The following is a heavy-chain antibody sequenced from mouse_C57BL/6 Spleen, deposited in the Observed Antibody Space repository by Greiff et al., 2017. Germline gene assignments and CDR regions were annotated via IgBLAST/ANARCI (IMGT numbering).Heavy chain of an antibody. D-gene: IGHD3-2*02. CDR3: TRDRDSSGYVFDY. CDR1: GFTFSSYA. V-gene: IGHV5-9-1*02. Sequence: EVMLVESGEGLVKPGGSLKLSCAASGFTFSSYAMSWVRQTPEKRLEWVAYISSGGDYIYYADTVKGRFTISRDNARNTLYLQMSSLKSEDTAMXYCTRDRDSSGYVFDYWGQGTTLTVSS. J-gene: IGHJ2*01. CDR2: ISSGGDYI.